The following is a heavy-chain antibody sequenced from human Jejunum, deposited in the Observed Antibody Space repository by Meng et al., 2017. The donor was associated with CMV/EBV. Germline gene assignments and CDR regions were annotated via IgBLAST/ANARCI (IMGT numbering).Heavy chain of an antibody. CDR1: GFTFSGHE. V-gene: IGHV3-74*01. CDR3: ARAPSGLGFTEATS. D-gene: IGHD3-10*01. Sequence: GFTFSGHEVHGVRHGPGKGVEWGSCIPSAGGEPRYADSVKGRFTISRNNAENTVYLQMDSLRLEDTAIYYCARAPSGLGFTEATSWGQGTLVTVSS. J-gene: IGHJ1*01. CDR2: IPSAGGEP.